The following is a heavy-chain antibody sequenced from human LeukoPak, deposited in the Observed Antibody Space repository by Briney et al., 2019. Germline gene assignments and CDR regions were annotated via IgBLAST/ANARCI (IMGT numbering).Heavy chain of an antibody. V-gene: IGHV3-7*01. CDR2: IKQDGSEE. D-gene: IGHD2-2*01. CDR3: ATLDSTKSVF. CDR1: EFRFGRDW. Sequence: HPGGSLRLSCVASEFRFGRDWISWVRQAPGKGLEWVACIKQDGSEEYYVGSVRGRFTVSVDNGKNSLYLQMNSLRAEDTARYYCATLDSTKSVFWGRGTAVTVSS. J-gene: IGHJ1*01.